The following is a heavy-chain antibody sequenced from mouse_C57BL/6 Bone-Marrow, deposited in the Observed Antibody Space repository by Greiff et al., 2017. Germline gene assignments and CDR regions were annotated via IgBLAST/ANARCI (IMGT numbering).Heavy chain of an antibody. Sequence: EVQLQQSGAELVRPGASVKLSCTASGFNIKDDYMHWVKQRPEQGLEWIGWIDPENGDTEYASKFQGKATIAADTSSNTAYLQLSSLTSEDTAVYYCTFYYGSMWFAYWGQGTLVTVSA. CDR1: GFNIKDDY. CDR3: TFYYGSMWFAY. CDR2: IDPENGDT. V-gene: IGHV14-4*01. J-gene: IGHJ3*01. D-gene: IGHD1-1*01.